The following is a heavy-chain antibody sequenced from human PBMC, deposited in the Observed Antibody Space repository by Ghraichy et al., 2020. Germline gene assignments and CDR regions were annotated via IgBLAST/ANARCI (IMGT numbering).Heavy chain of an antibody. V-gene: IGHV3-23*01. J-gene: IGHJ4*02. CDR1: RFTFSNYA. CDR3: TKLGLPPAATFDY. CDR2: VSGSGGTT. Sequence: GGSLRLSCGASRFTFSNYAMAWVRQAQGKGLEWVSTVSGSGGTTSYADSVKGRFTISRDNSKDTLYLQMNSLRAEDTAVYYCTKLGLPPAATFDYWGQGTLVIVSS. D-gene: IGHD2-2*01.